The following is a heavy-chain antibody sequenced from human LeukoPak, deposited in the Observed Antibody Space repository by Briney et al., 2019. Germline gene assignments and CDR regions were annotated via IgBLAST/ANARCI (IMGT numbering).Heavy chain of an antibody. CDR3: AKAPVTSCRGAYCYPFDS. CDR1: GFTFSDYY. Sequence: GGSLRLSCAASGFTFSDYYMSWIRQAPGKGLEWVAATSSSDAGTYHADSVRGRFTISRDNSKNTLYLQMNSLRAEDAAVYFCAKAPVTSCRGAYCYPFDSWGQGTLVTVSS. CDR2: TSSSDAGT. J-gene: IGHJ4*02. V-gene: IGHV3-23*01. D-gene: IGHD2-21*01.